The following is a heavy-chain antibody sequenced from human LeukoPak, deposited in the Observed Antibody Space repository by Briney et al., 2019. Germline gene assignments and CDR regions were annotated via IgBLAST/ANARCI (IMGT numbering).Heavy chain of an antibody. J-gene: IGHJ4*02. CDR1: GFTFSSYA. D-gene: IGHD1/OR15-1a*01. CDR2: ISGSGGRA. V-gene: IGHV3-23*01. CDR3: AEVKLEQGFDY. Sequence: GGSLRLSCAASGFTFSSYAMSWVRQAPGEGLEWVSVISGSGGRASYADSVKGRFTISRDNSKNTLYLQVNSLRAEDTAVYYCAEVKLEQGFDYWGQGTLVTVSS.